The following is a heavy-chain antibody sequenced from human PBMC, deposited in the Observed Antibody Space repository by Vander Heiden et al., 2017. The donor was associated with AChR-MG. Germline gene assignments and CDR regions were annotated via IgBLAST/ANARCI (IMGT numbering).Heavy chain of an antibody. J-gene: IGHJ6*03. CDR1: GGSISSYY. D-gene: IGHD3-3*01. Sequence: QVQLQESGPGLVKPSETLSLTCTVSGGSISSYYWSWIRQPAGKGLEWIGRIYTSGSTNYNPSLKSRVTMSVDTSKNQFSLKLSSVTAADTAVYYCARDVKFYDFWSGYSYYYMDVWGKGTTVTVSS. V-gene: IGHV4-4*07. CDR2: IYTSGST. CDR3: ARDVKFYDFWSGYSYYYMDV.